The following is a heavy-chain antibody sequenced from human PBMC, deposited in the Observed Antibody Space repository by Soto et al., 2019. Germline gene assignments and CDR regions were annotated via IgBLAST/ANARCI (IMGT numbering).Heavy chain of an antibody. CDR2: IYPGDSDT. CDR3: ASGYYDSSGYIFGFGPIDY. V-gene: IGHV5-51*01. J-gene: IGHJ4*02. CDR1: GYSFTSYW. Sequence: GESLKISCKGSGYSFTSYWIGWVRQMPGKGLEWMGIIYPGDSDTRYSPSFQGQVTISADKSISTAYLQWSSLKASDTAMYYCASGYYDSSGYIFGFGPIDYWGQGTLVTVSS. D-gene: IGHD3-22*01.